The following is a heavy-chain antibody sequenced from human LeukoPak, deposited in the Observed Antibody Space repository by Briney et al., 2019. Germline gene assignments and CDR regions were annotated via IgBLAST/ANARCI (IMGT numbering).Heavy chain of an antibody. V-gene: IGHV4-31*03. J-gene: IGHJ4*02. CDR1: GGSFSSGGYY. D-gene: IGHD4-11*01. Sequence: SQTLSLTCNVSGGSFSSGGYYWSWIRQHPGKGLEWIGFIYYSRSTYYNPSLKSRVTISVDTSKNQFSLKLTSVTAADTAVYYCARGRPYTNYDFDFWGQGTLVTVSS. CDR2: IYYSRST. CDR3: ARGRPYTNYDFDF.